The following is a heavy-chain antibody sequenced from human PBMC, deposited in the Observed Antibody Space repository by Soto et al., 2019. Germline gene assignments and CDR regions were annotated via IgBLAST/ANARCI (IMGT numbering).Heavy chain of an antibody. D-gene: IGHD3-10*01. CDR3: ARDPNYGAGSYYNA. CDR1: GFIFDDYG. Sequence: EVQLVESGGGVVRPGGSLRLSCAASGFIFDDYGMTWVRQAPGKGLEWVSSIHRNGGRIGYADSVKGRFTISRDNAKNTLYLQMNRLRAEDTALYYCARDPNYGAGSYYNAWGQGTLVTVSS. J-gene: IGHJ4*02. CDR2: IHRNGGRI. V-gene: IGHV3-20*04.